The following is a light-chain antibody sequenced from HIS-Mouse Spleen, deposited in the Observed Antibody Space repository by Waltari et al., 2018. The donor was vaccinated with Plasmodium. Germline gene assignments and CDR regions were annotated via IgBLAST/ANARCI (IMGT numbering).Light chain of an antibody. CDR1: SSDVGGYNY. Sequence: QSALTQPRSVSGSPGQSVTISCTGTSSDVGGYNYVSWYQQHPGKAPKLRMYDVSKRHSWFPHGFSGAKSGNTASLTISEFQAEDEADYSCCSYAGSYTWVFGGGTKLTVL. CDR2: DVS. V-gene: IGLV2-11*01. CDR3: CSYAGSYTWV. J-gene: IGLJ2*01.